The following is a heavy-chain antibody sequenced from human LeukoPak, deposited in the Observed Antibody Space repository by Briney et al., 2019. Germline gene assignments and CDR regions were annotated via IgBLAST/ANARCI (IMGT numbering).Heavy chain of an antibody. CDR1: GLTVSSNY. V-gene: IGHV3-66*01. CDR2: INTGGSV. Sequence: GGSLRLSCAASGLTVSSNYMNWVRRAPGKGLEWVSVINTGGSVFYADSVKGRFTVSRDDSKNTLYLQMNSLRVEDTAVYYCAKRGTLDHYYFYGMDVWGRGTTVTVSS. D-gene: IGHD1-14*01. J-gene: IGHJ6*02. CDR3: AKRGTLDHYYFYGMDV.